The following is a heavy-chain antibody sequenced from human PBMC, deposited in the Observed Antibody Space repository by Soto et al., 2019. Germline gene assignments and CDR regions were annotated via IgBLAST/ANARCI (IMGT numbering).Heavy chain of an antibody. D-gene: IGHD2-2*01. CDR1: GFTFSSYG. CDR2: IWYDGSNK. CDR3: ARDMSDFRYCSSTRCYFDY. Sequence: PGGSLRLSCAASGFTFSSYGMHWVRQAPGKGLEWVAVIWYDGSNKYYADSVKGRFTISRDNSKNTLYLQMNSLRAEDTAVYYCARDMSDFRYCSSTRCYFDYWGQGTLVTVSS. V-gene: IGHV3-33*01. J-gene: IGHJ4*02.